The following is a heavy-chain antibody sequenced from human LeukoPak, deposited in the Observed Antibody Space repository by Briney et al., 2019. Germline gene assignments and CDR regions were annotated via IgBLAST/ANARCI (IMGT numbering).Heavy chain of an antibody. Sequence: SETLSLTCAVYGGSFSGYYWSWIRQPPGKGLEWIGEINHSGSTNYNPSLKSRVTISVDTFKDQFSLKLSSVTAADTAVYYCARGVQPGIAIAGWYFDLWGRGTLVTVSS. CDR2: INHSGST. CDR3: ARGVQPGIAIAGWYFDL. V-gene: IGHV4-34*01. D-gene: IGHD6-13*01. CDR1: GGSFSGYY. J-gene: IGHJ2*01.